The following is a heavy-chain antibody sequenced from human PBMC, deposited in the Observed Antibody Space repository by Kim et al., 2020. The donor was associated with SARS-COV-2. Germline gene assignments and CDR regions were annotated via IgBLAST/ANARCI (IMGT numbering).Heavy chain of an antibody. Sequence: GGSLRLSCAASGFTFSSYGMHWVRQAPGKGLEWVAVISYDGSNKYYADSVKGRFTISRDNSKNTLYLQMNSLRAEDTAVYYCAKGGSGSYFSPFDYLGQG. V-gene: IGHV3-30*18. CDR1: GFTFSSYG. CDR3: AKGGSGSYFSPFDY. D-gene: IGHD3-10*01. J-gene: IGHJ4*02. CDR2: ISYDGSNK.